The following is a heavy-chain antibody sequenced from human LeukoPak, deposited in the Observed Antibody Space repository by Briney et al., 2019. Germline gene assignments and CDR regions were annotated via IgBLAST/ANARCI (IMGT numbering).Heavy chain of an antibody. J-gene: IGHJ4*02. V-gene: IGHV3-30-3*01. CDR3: ARETNILGYCSSTSCYSGIDY. CDR2: ISYDGSNK. CDR1: GFTFSRYA. D-gene: IGHD2-2*01. Sequence: ALRLSCAASGFTFSRYAMHWVRQAPGKGLEWVAVISYDGSNKYYADSVKGRFTISRDNSKNTLYLQMNSLRAEDTAVYYCARETNILGYCSSTSCYSGIDYWGQGTLVTVSS.